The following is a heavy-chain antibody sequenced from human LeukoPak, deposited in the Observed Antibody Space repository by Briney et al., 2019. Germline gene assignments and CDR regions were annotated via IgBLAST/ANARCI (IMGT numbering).Heavy chain of an antibody. CDR3: ARDITSITIFGVVTHFDY. D-gene: IGHD3-3*01. V-gene: IGHV3-23*01. J-gene: IGHJ4*02. CDR1: GFTFSNYA. CDR2: ITGSGGNT. Sequence: GGSLRLSCAASGFTFSNYAMSWVRQAPGKGLEWVSAITGSGGNTYYADSVKGRFTISRDNSKNTVFLQMNSLRAEDTAVYYCARDITSITIFGVVTHFDYWGQGTLVTVSS.